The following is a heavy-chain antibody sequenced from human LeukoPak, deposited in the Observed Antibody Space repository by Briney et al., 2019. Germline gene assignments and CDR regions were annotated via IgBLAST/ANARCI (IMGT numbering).Heavy chain of an antibody. V-gene: IGHV4-59*01. CDR3: AAYYDSSGVDY. Sequence: PSETLSLTCTVSGGSISSYYWSWIRQPPGKGLEWIGYVYYSGSTNYNPSLKSRVTISVDTSENQFSLKLSSVTAADTAVYYCAAYYDSSGVDYWGQGTLVTVSS. D-gene: IGHD3-22*01. J-gene: IGHJ4*02. CDR1: GGSISSYY. CDR2: VYYSGST.